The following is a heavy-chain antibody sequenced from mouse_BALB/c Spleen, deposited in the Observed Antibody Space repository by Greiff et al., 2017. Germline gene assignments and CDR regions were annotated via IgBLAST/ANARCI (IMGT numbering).Heavy chain of an antibody. D-gene: IGHD1-2*01. CDR3: ARSDRRLHAMDY. CDR1: GYAFSSYW. Sequence: VKLVESGAELVRPGSSVKISCKASGYAFSSYWMNWVKQRPGQGLEWIGQIYPGDGDTNYNGKFKGKATLTADKSSSTAYMQLSSLTSEDSAVYFCARSDRRLHAMDYWGQGTSVTVSS. CDR2: IYPGDGDT. J-gene: IGHJ4*01. V-gene: IGHV1-80*01.